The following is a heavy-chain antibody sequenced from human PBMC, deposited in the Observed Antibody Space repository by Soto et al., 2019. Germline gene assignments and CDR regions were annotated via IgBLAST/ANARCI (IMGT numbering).Heavy chain of an antibody. D-gene: IGHD3-3*01. J-gene: IGHJ6*02. V-gene: IGHV3-21*01. Sequence: PGGSLRLSCAASGFTFSSYSMNWVRQAPGKGLEWVSSISSSSSYIYYADSVEGRFTISRDNAKNSLYLQMNSLRAEDTAVYYCARPITIFGVVQVDYYGMDVWGQGTTVTVSS. CDR3: ARPITIFGVVQVDYYGMDV. CDR1: GFTFSSYS. CDR2: ISSSSSYI.